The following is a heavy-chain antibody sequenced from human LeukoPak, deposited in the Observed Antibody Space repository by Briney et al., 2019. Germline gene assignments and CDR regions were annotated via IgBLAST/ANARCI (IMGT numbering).Heavy chain of an antibody. CDR1: GYTFTGYY. CDR2: INPNSGGT. V-gene: IGHV1-2*04. CDR3: ARGNYAILTEPVGYFDY. D-gene: IGHD3-9*01. J-gene: IGHJ4*02. Sequence: AASVKVSCKASGYTFTGYYMHWVRQAPGQGLEWMGWINPNSGGTNYAQKFQGWVTMTRDTSISTAYMELSRLRSDDTAVYYCARGNYAILTEPVGYFDYWGQGTLVTVSS.